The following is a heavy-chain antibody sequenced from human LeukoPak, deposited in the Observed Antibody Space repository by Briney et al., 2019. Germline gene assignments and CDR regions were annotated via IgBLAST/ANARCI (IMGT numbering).Heavy chain of an antibody. J-gene: IGHJ4*02. CDR2: ISWDGGST. D-gene: IGHD2-15*01. Sequence: GGSLRLSCAASGFTFDDYTMHWVRQAPGKGLEWVSLISWDGGSTYYADSVKGRFTISRDNSKNSLYLQMNSLRTEDTALYYCAKGPPPRYCSGGSCLSIDCWGQGTLVTVSS. V-gene: IGHV3-43*01. CDR1: GFTFDDYT. CDR3: AKGPPPRYCSGGSCLSIDC.